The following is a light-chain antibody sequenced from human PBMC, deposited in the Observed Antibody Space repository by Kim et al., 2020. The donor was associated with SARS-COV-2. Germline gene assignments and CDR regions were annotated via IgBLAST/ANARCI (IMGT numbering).Light chain of an antibody. V-gene: IGKV1-5*03. CDR3: QQYDTYSYT. CDR1: QSVSTW. J-gene: IGKJ2*01. CDR2: KAS. Sequence: SASVGDRVTITGRASQSVSTWLAWYQQKPGKVPKLLIYKASILETGVPSRFSGSGSGTDFTLTVSSLQPDDFATYYCQQYDTYSYTFGQGTKLEI.